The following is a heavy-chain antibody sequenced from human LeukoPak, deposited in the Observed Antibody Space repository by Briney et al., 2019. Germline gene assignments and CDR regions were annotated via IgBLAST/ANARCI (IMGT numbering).Heavy chain of an antibody. CDR3: ARSYYYDSSAYYYPIRGGFDP. D-gene: IGHD3-22*01. CDR1: GYTFTEYY. Sequence: ASVKVSCKTSGYTFTEYYIHWVRQAPGHGLEWMGWVNPHSGGTNFAQSFRGRVTLTRDTSVTTAYMELNRLESDDTAIYYCARSYYYDSSAYYYPIRGGFDPWGQGTLVTVSS. V-gene: IGHV1-2*02. J-gene: IGHJ5*02. CDR2: VNPHSGGT.